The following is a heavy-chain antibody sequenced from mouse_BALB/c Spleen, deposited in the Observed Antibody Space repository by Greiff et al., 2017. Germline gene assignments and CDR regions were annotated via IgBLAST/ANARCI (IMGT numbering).Heavy chain of an antibody. V-gene: IGHV5-6-5*01. J-gene: IGHJ4*01. CDR3: ARETIYYAMDY. Sequence: EVKLMESGGGLVKPGGSLKLSCAASGFTFSSYAMSWVRQTPEKRLEWVASISSGGSTYYPDSVKGRFTISRDNARNILYLQMSSLRSEDTAMYYCARETIYYAMDYWGQGTSVTVSS. D-gene: IGHD1-1*02. CDR2: ISSGGST. CDR1: GFTFSSYA.